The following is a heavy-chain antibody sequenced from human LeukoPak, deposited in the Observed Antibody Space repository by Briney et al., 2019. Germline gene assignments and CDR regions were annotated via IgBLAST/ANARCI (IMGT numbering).Heavy chain of an antibody. V-gene: IGHV3-53*01. CDR3: ASSEAVAGTGNFDH. J-gene: IGHJ4*02. CDR1: ELIVSNKY. CDR2: IYSGGST. D-gene: IGHD6-19*01. Sequence: GGSLRLSCAASELIVSNKYMTWVRQAPGKGLEWVSVIYSGGSTYYADSVKGRFTISRDNSNNTLYLQMVSLRAEDTAVYYCASSEAVAGTGNFDHWGQGTLVTVSS.